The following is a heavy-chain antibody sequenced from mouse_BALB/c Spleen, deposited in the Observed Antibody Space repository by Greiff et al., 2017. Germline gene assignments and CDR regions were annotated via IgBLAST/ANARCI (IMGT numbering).Heavy chain of an antibody. CDR3: TRTYYGNYGAYFDY. J-gene: IGHJ2*01. CDR2: IYPGNSDT. CDR1: GYTFTSYW. V-gene: IGHV1-5*01. Sequence: VHVKQSGTVLARPGASVKMSCKASGYTFTSYWMHWVKQRPGQGLEWIGAIYPGNSDTSYNQKFKGKAKLTAVTSTSTAYMELSSLTNEDSAVYYCTRTYYGNYGAYFDYWGQGTTLTVSS. D-gene: IGHD2-1*01.